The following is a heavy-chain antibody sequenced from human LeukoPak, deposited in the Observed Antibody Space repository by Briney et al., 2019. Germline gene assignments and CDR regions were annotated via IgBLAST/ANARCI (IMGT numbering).Heavy chain of an antibody. J-gene: IGHJ4*02. CDR1: GGSISSGSYY. V-gene: IGHV4-61*02. D-gene: IGHD6-13*01. CDR2: IYTSGST. Sequence: SETLSLTCTVSGGSISSGSYYWSWIRQPAGKGLEWIGRIYTSGSTNYNPSLKSRVTISVDTSKNQFSLKLSSVTAADTAVYYCARGYSSSWPYFDYWGQGTLVTVSS. CDR3: ARGYSSSWPYFDY.